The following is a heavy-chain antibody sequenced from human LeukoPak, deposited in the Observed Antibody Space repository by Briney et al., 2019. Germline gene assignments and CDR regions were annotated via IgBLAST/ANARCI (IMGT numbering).Heavy chain of an antibody. CDR2: INHGGST. J-gene: IGHJ4*02. CDR1: GGSLSAYY. V-gene: IGHV4-34*01. Sequence: SETLSLTCAVYGGSLSAYYWTWIRQPPGKGLEWIGEINHGGSTNYNPSLESRVTISVDTSKNQFSLKLSSVTAADTAVYYCARSGSMVRGVSAVVYWGQGTLVTVSS. CDR3: ARSGSMVRGVSAVVY. D-gene: IGHD3-10*01.